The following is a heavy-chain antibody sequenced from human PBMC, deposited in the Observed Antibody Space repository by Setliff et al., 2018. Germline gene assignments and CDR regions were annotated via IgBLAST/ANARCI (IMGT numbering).Heavy chain of an antibody. Sequence: PSETLSLTCTVSGGSISSGDYYWSWIRQPPGKGLEWIGYIYYSGSTYYNPSLKSRVTISVDTSKNQFSLKLSSVTAADTAVYYCARGGEGALGIPYYDMDVWGQGTTVTVSS. V-gene: IGHV4-30-4*08. CDR2: IYYSGST. CDR1: GGSISSGDYY. D-gene: IGHD2-21*01. J-gene: IGHJ6*02. CDR3: ARGGEGALGIPYYDMDV.